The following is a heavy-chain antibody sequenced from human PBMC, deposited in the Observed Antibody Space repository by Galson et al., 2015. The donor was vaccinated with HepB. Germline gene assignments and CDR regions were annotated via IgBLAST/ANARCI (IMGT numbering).Heavy chain of an antibody. V-gene: IGHV4-4*07. CDR3: AREVRGVYAIGEDFDYYYYMDV. D-gene: IGHD2-8*01. CDR1: GGSISSYY. CDR2: IYTSGST. Sequence: LSLTCTVSGGSISSYYWIWIRQPAGEGLEWIGRIYTSGSTNYNPSLKSRVTMSIDTSKIQFSLKLISVTAADTAVYYCAREVRGVYAIGEDFDYYYYMDVWGKGTTVTVSS. J-gene: IGHJ6*03.